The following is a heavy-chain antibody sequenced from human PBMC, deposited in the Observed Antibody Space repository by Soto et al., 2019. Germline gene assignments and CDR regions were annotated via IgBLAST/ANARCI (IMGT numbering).Heavy chain of an antibody. V-gene: IGHV1-8*01. Sequence: QVQLVQSGAEVKQPGASVKVSCKTSGYTFTTYDIIWVRQATGQGLEWMGWMNPNSGNTGSAQKFQGRVIMTRNTSINTAYMELSSLRSDDTAVYYCARRLSTRDFYYYMDVWGKGTTVTVSS. CDR2: MNPNSGNT. CDR1: GYTFTTYD. D-gene: IGHD3-10*01. CDR3: ARRLSTRDFYYYMDV. J-gene: IGHJ6*03.